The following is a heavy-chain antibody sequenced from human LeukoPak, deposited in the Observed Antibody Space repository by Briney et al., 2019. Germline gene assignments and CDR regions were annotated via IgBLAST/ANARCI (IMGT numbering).Heavy chain of an antibody. D-gene: IGHD6-19*01. Sequence: ASVKVSCKASGYTFTTYGISWVRQAPGQGLEWMGWISAYNGNTKYAQKLQGRVSMTTDTSTGTAYMELRSLRSDDTAVYYCARTKAVAGKLAVFDYWGQGTLVTVSS. J-gene: IGHJ4*02. CDR1: GYTFTTYG. CDR3: ARTKAVAGKLAVFDY. V-gene: IGHV1-18*01. CDR2: ISAYNGNT.